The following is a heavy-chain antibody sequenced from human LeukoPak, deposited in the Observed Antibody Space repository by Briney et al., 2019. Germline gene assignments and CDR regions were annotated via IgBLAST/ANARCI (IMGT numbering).Heavy chain of an antibody. CDR2: INHSGST. Sequence: SETLSLTCGVYGGSFSGYYWSWIRQPPGKGLEWIGEINHSGSTNYNPSLKSRVTISVDTTKNQFSLRLSSVTAADTAIYYCAKRRFLEWLSPHAFDIWGQGTMVTVSS. J-gene: IGHJ3*02. CDR3: AKRRFLEWLSPHAFDI. CDR1: GGSFSGYY. V-gene: IGHV4-34*01. D-gene: IGHD3-3*01.